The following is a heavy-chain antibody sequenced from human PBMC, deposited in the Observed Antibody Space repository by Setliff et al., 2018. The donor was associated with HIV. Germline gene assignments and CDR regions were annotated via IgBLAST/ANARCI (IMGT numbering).Heavy chain of an antibody. D-gene: IGHD3-22*01. V-gene: IGHV1-2*04. CDR3: ARGMDYYDTSGYYQYYFDY. CDR1: GYTFTSYG. Sequence: GASVKVSCKASGYTFTSYGISWVRQAPGQGLEWMGWINPKSDGTSYAQKFQGWITMTRDTSISTAYMELSRLRSDDTAVYYCARGMDYYDTSGYYQYYFDYWGQGTLVTVSS. CDR2: INPKSDGT. J-gene: IGHJ4*02.